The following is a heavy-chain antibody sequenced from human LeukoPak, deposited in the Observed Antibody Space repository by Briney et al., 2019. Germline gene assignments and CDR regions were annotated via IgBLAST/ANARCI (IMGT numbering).Heavy chain of an antibody. CDR3: ARHGGYSYGSDYFDY. V-gene: IGHV5-51*01. J-gene: IGHJ4*02. D-gene: IGHD5-18*01. CDR1: GYSFTSYW. Sequence: GESLKISCKGSGYSFTSYWIGWVRQMPGKGLEWMGIIYPGDSDTRYSPSFQGQVTISADKSISTAYLQWSSLKASDPAMHYCARHGGYSYGSDYFDYWGQGTLVTVSS. CDR2: IYPGDSDT.